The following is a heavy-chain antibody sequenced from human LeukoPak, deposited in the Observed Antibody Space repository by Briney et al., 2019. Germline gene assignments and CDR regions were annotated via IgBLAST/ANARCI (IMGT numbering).Heavy chain of an antibody. CDR1: RFTFNTYA. J-gene: IGHJ4*02. Sequence: GGSLRLSCVASRFTFNTYAVNWVRQAPGKGLEWVPAISSNADITYYADSVRGRFAISRDNSKNTVFLQMNSLRAEDTAVYYCATVKRDCSGGTCYSYDYWGQGTLVTVSS. V-gene: IGHV3-23*01. CDR3: ATVKRDCSGGTCYSYDY. D-gene: IGHD2-15*01. CDR2: ISSNADIT.